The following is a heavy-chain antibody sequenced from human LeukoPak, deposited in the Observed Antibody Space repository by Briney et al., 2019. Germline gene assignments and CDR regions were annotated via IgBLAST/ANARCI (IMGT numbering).Heavy chain of an antibody. CDR3: ARDQIEMATIMYYYYGMDV. J-gene: IGHJ6*02. V-gene: IGHV6-1*01. D-gene: IGHD5-24*01. CDR1: GDIESSYSAD. Sequence: SQPLTLTCAISGDIESSYSADWHWNRQSPSRDLVRLARTYYRAKWYHDYAVSAKSRITINPDTSKNQCYLQLNSVTPEDTAVYYCARDQIEMATIMYYYYGMDVWGQGTTVTVSS. CDR2: TYYRAKWYH.